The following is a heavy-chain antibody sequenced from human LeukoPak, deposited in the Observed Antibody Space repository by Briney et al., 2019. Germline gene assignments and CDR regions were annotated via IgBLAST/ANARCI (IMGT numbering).Heavy chain of an antibody. CDR1: GYSISSGYY. J-gene: IGHJ4*02. CDR3: AGGLSDTAMVQTQFDY. Sequence: SETLSLTCTVSGYSISSGYYWGWIRQPPGKGLEWIGSIYHSGRTFYNPSLKSRFTISVDTSKHQFSLKLTSVTAADTAVYYCAGGLSDTAMVQTQFDYWGQGTLVTVSS. CDR2: IYHSGRT. D-gene: IGHD5-18*01. V-gene: IGHV4-38-2*02.